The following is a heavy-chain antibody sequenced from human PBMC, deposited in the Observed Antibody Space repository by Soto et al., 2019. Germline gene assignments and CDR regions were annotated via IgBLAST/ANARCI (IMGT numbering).Heavy chain of an antibody. CDR1: GFTFSSYA. CDR3: AKVPAAIYYYYYGMDV. V-gene: IGHV3-23*01. D-gene: IGHD2-2*01. CDR2: ISGSGGST. Sequence: RGSLRLSCAASGFTFSSYAMSWVRQAPGKGLEWVSAISGSGGSTYYADSVKGRFTISRDNSKNTLYLQMNSLRAEDTAVYYCAKVPAAIYYYYYGMDVWGQGTTVTVSS. J-gene: IGHJ6*02.